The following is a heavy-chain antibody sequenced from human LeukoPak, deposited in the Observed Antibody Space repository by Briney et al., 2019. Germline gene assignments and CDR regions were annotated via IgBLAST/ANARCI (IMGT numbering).Heavy chain of an antibody. CDR2: ISGSGASP. D-gene: IGHD6-13*01. CDR3: ARDMLYIAAVDFDY. CDR1: GFTLRNYA. J-gene: IGHJ4*02. Sequence: GGSLRLSCAASGFTLRNYAMSWVRQAPGKGLEWVSTISGSGASPYYADSVKGRVTISRDNSRNTLYLQMSSLRAEDTAIYYCARDMLYIAAVDFDYWGQGTLVTVSS. V-gene: IGHV3-23*01.